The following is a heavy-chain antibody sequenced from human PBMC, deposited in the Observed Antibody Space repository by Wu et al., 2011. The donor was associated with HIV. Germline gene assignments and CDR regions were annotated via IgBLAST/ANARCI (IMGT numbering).Heavy chain of an antibody. CDR3: ARDPCSGGSCYNWFDP. Sequence: QVQLVQSGAEVKKPGASVKVSCKASGYTFTAYNVHWVRQAPGQGLEWMGWISPKSGGTNFAQRFQGRVTLAGDTSISTAYMELSGLTSDDTAIYYCARDPCSGGSCYNWFDPWGQGTPVTVSS. V-gene: IGHV1-2*02. D-gene: IGHD2-15*01. CDR1: GYTFTAYN. J-gene: IGHJ5*02. CDR2: ISPKSGGT.